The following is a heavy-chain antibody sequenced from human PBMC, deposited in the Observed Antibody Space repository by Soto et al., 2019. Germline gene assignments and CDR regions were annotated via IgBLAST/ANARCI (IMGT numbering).Heavy chain of an antibody. CDR1: GFTFSNYW. J-gene: IGHJ4*02. Sequence: PGVSLRLSCAASGFTFSNYWMHWVRQGPGKGLVWVSRINSDGSSTTYADSVKGRFTISRDNAKNTLYLQMNSLRAEDTAVYYCARGSRGFHYGVDYWGQGILVTVSS. V-gene: IGHV3-74*01. D-gene: IGHD5-18*01. CDR3: ARGSRGFHYGVDY. CDR2: INSDGSST.